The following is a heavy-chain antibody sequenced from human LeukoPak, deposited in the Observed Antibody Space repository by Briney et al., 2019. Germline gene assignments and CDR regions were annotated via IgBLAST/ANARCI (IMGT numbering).Heavy chain of an antibody. Sequence: GGSLRLSCAASGFTFSSYSMNWVRQAPGKGLEWVSSISSSSSYIYYADSVKGRFTISRDNAKNSLYLQMNSLRAEDTAVYYCASSAVRIAAEDYYYYYMDVWGKGTTVTVSS. CDR1: GFTFSSYS. CDR3: ASSAVRIAAEDYYYYYMDV. CDR2: ISSSSSYI. D-gene: IGHD6-25*01. J-gene: IGHJ6*03. V-gene: IGHV3-21*01.